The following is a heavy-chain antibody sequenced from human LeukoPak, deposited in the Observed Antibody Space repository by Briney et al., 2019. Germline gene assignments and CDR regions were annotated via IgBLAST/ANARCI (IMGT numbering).Heavy chain of an antibody. D-gene: IGHD3-22*01. CDR3: ARGAYYYDSSGYYYTDY. CDR2: IIPIFGTA. V-gene: IGHV1-69*01. J-gene: IGHJ4*02. CDR1: GGTFSSYA. Sequence: SVKVSCKASGGTFSSYAISWVRQAPGQGLEWMGGIIPIFGTANYAQKFQGRVTITADESTSTAYMELSSLRSEDTAVYYCARGAYYYDSSGYYYTDYWGQGTLVTVSS.